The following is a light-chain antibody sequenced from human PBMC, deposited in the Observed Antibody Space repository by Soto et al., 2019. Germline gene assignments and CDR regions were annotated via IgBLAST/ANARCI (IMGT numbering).Light chain of an antibody. CDR3: QQYKNWPTWT. CDR2: GAS. Sequence: EIVLTQSPGTLSLSPGGRVTLSRRARQSVGSNLAWYQQKPGQAHRLLIYGASTRATGIPARFSGSGSETEFTLTISSLQAEDSAVYFCQQYKNWPTWTFGQGTKVDIK. CDR1: QSVGSN. V-gene: IGKV3-15*01. J-gene: IGKJ1*01.